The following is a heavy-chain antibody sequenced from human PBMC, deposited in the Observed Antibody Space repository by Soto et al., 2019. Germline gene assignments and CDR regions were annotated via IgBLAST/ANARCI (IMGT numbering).Heavy chain of an antibody. CDR3: AHIVTGCFT. CDR1: GFSLITSGVG. D-gene: IGHD3-16*01. V-gene: IGHV2-5*02. J-gene: IGHJ5*02. Sequence: QITLKESGPTLVKPTQTLTLTCSISGFSLITSGVGVGWIRQPPGKALEWLALIYWDDDKRYSPSLKSRLTITKDTTKNQVVLTMTNMDPVDTDTYYCAHIVTGCFTWGRGALVTVSS. CDR2: IYWDDDK.